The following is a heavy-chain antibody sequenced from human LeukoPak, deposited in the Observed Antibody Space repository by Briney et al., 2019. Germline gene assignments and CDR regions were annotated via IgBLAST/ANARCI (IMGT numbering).Heavy chain of an antibody. V-gene: IGHV3-33*06. D-gene: IGHD6-6*01. CDR3: AKSLRAARPVFDY. CDR1: GFTFSSYG. CDR2: IWYDGSNK. J-gene: IGHJ4*02. Sequence: PGRSLRLSCAASGFTFSSYGMHWVRQAPGKGLEWVAVIWYDGSNKYYADSVKGRFTISRDNSKNTLYLQMNSPRAEDTAVYYCAKSLRAARPVFDYWGQGTLVTVSS.